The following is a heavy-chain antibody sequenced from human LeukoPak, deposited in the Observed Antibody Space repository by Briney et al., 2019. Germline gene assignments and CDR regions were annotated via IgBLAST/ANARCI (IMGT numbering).Heavy chain of an antibody. D-gene: IGHD2-2*01. CDR3: ARRAQSTGNWFDP. CDR1: GGSISSSSYY. V-gene: IGHV4-39*01. J-gene: IGHJ5*02. CDR2: IYYSGST. Sequence: SETLSLTCTVSGGSISSSSYYWGWIRQPPGKGLEWIGSIYYSGSTYYNPSLKSRVTISLDMSKNQFSLNLNSVTAADTAVYFCARRAQSTGNWFDPWGQGTLVTVSS.